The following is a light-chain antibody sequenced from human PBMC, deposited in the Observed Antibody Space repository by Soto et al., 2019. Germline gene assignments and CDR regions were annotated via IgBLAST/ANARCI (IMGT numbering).Light chain of an antibody. CDR3: QQRNVWPAIT. CDR2: GAS. J-gene: IGKJ5*01. CDR1: NSVATT. Sequence: HFPPTLPVSPRERATLSCPASNSVATTLAWYQQRPGLAPKLLIYGASKRANGVPARFGGSGSGTDFTLNITSLEPEDCAVYYCQQRNVWPAITFGQGKRLEI. V-gene: IGKV3-11*01.